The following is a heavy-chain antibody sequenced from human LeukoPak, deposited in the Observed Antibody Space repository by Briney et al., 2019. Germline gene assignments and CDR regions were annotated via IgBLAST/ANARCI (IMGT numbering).Heavy chain of an antibody. CDR3: ARSEYSSSNNWFDP. V-gene: IGHV1-69*04. CDR2: IIPILGIA. D-gene: IGHD6-13*01. J-gene: IGHJ5*02. Sequence: VASVKVSCKASGGTFSSYAISWVRQAPGQGLEWMGRIIPILGIANYAQKFQGRVTITADKSASTAYMELSSLRSEDTAVYYCARSEYSSSNNWFDPWGQGTLLTVSS. CDR1: GGTFSSYA.